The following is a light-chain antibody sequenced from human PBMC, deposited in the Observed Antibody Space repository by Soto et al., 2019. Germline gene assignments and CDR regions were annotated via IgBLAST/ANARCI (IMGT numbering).Light chain of an antibody. Sequence: QSVLTQPPSASGTPGQRVTISCSGSSFNIGSNTVNWYQQLPGTAPKLLIYSNSQRPSGVPDRFSGSKSGTAASLAISGLQSEDEADYYCCSYAGDSTPYVFGTGTKVTVL. V-gene: IGLV1-44*01. CDR1: SFNIGSNT. CDR2: SNS. J-gene: IGLJ1*01. CDR3: CSYAGDSTPYV.